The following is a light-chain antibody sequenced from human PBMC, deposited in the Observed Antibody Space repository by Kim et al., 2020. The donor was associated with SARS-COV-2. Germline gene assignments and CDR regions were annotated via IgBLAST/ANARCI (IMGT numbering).Light chain of an antibody. CDR1: SDDIGGYNY. CDR2: DVT. CDR3: CSYSFRGCF. V-gene: IGLV2-11*01. Sequence: QSALTQPRSVSGSPGQSVTISCTGSSDDIGGYNYVSWYQQHPGKAPKLIIFDVTKRPSGVPDRFSGSKSGNTASLAVSELQTEDEADYYCCSYSFRGCFFGSGTQLTVL. J-gene: IGLJ2*01.